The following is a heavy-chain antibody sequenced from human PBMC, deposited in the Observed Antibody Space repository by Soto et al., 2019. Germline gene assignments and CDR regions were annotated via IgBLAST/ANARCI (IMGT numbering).Heavy chain of an antibody. CDR2: ISSSSSYI. CDR3: ARGYCSSTSCYNPLGDSLIDY. V-gene: IGHV3-21*01. J-gene: IGHJ4*02. Sequence: GGSLRLSCAASGFTFSSYSMNWVRQAPGKGLEWVSSISSSSSYIYYADSVKGRFTISRDNAKNSLYLQMNSLRAEDTAVYYCARGYCSSTSCYNPLGDSLIDYWGQGTLVTVSS. D-gene: IGHD2-2*02. CDR1: GFTFSSYS.